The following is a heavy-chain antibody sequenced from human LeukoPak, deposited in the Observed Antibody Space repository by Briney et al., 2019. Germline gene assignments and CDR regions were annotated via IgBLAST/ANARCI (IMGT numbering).Heavy chain of an antibody. J-gene: IGHJ2*01. CDR3: ARDGVPALNLYSDL. CDR2: IYYSGST. V-gene: IGHV4-59*01. D-gene: IGHD3-3*01. Sequence: SETLSLTCIVSGGSISGYYWSWIRQPPGKGLEWIGSIYYSGSTDYNPSLKSRVIISVDTSKNQFSLSLISVTAADTAVYYCARDGVPALNLYSDLWGRGTLVTASS. CDR1: GGSISGYY.